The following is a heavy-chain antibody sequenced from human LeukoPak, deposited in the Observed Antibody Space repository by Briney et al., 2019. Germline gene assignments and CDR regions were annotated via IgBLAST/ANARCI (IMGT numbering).Heavy chain of an antibody. CDR3: ASFLRGYTYGYGY. CDR1: GGSISSNNW. V-gene: IGHV4-4*02. CDR2: IYHSGST. Sequence: SETLSLTCAVSGGSISSNNWWSWVRPPPGEGLEWIGEIYHSGSTNYNPSLKSRVTISVDKSKNQFSLKLSSVTAADTAVYYCASFLRGYTYGYGYWGQGTLVTVSS. J-gene: IGHJ4*02. D-gene: IGHD5-18*01.